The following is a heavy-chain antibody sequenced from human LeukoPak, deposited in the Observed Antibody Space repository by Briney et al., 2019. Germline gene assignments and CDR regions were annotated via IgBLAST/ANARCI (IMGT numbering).Heavy chain of an antibody. D-gene: IGHD6-13*01. V-gene: IGHV3-11*01. Sequence: GGSLRLSCAASGFTFSDHYMIWLRQAPGKGLEAISYISHNGETKYYADSVKGRLSISRDNARSSLYLQMNSLGVEDTAVYYCARDRHGYFDYWGQGTLVTVSS. CDR2: ISHNGETK. CDR1: GFTFSDHY. CDR3: ARDRHGYFDY. J-gene: IGHJ4*02.